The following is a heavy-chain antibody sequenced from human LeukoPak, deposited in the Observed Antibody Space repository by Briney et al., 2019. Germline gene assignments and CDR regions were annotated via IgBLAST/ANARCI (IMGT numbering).Heavy chain of an antibody. V-gene: IGHV3-20*04. CDR3: TRKGVGVSSLGQFFDY. J-gene: IGHJ4*02. Sequence: GGSLRLSCAPSGFSFDDYGMSWVRQVPGKGLEWDTGINWNGDRTSYVDSVKGRFTISRDNAKNSLYLQMNSLRVEDTAFYYCTRKGVGVSSLGQFFDYWGQGSLVAVTS. CDR2: INWNGDRT. CDR1: GFSFDDYG. D-gene: IGHD2-2*01.